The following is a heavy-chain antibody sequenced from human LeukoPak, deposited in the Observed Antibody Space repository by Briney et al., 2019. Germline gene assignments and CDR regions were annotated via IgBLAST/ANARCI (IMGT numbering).Heavy chain of an antibody. Sequence: PGGSLRLSCAASGFTFSNYWVHWVRQAPGKGLVRVSRINRDGSTTKYADSVKGRFTVSRGNAKNTLNLQMNSLRAEDTAVYYCARDKKSGKSSEIDYWGQGTLVTVSS. D-gene: IGHD1-26*01. CDR2: INRDGSTT. V-gene: IGHV3-74*03. J-gene: IGHJ4*02. CDR1: GFTFSNYW. CDR3: ARDKKSGKSSEIDY.